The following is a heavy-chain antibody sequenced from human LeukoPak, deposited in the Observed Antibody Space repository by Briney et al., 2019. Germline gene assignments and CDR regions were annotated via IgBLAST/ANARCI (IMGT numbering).Heavy chain of an antibody. CDR2: ISYDGSNK. CDR3: ARGSFYYYDKSGYSTVYCFDF. D-gene: IGHD3-22*01. CDR1: GFTFSSYA. J-gene: IGHJ4*02. V-gene: IGHV3-30-3*01. Sequence: GRSLRLSCAASGFTFSSYAMHWVRQAPGKGLEWVAVISYDGSNKYYADSVKGRFTISRDNSKNTLFLQMNSLRAEDSAVYYCARGSFYYYDKSGYSTVYCFDFWGQGTLVTVSS.